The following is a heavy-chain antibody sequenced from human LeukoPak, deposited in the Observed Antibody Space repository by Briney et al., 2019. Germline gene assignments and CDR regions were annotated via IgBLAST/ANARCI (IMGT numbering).Heavy chain of an antibody. Sequence: GASVKVSCKASGYTFTSYDINWVRQATGQGLEWMGWMNPNSGNTGYAQKFQGRVTITRNTSISTAYMELSSLRSEDTAVYYCARGPLEQLDYYYYYMDVWGKGTTVTVSS. CDR2: MNPNSGNT. D-gene: IGHD6-13*01. CDR1: GYTFTSYD. CDR3: ARGPLEQLDYYYYYMDV. J-gene: IGHJ6*03. V-gene: IGHV1-8*03.